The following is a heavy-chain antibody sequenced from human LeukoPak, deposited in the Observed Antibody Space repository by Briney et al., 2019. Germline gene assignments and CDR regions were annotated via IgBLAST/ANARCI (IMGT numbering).Heavy chain of an antibody. CDR2: INPTSGGT. V-gene: IGHV1-2*02. CDR1: GYTFTGYY. D-gene: IGHD4-17*01. J-gene: IGHJ4*02. Sequence: ASVKVSCKASGYTFTGYYMHWVRQAPGQGLEWMGWINPTSGGTNYAQKFQGRVTMTRDTSISTAYMELSRLRSDDTAVYYCARNNGDYQDAGDYWGQGTLVTVSS. CDR3: ARNNGDYQDAGDY.